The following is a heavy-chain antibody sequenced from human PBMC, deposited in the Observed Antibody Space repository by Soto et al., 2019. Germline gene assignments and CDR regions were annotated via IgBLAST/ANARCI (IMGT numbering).Heavy chain of an antibody. CDR3: ATPPADKDEGFGDLSGLGMDV. V-gene: IGHV5-10-1*01. Sequence: PGESLKISCKGSGYSFTSYWISWVRQMPGKGLEWMGRIDPSDSYTNYSPSFQGHVTISADKSISTAYLQWSSLKASDTAMYYCATPPADKDEGFGDLSGLGMDVWGQGTTVTVSS. J-gene: IGHJ6*02. CDR1: GYSFTSYW. D-gene: IGHD3-10*01. CDR2: IDPSDSYT.